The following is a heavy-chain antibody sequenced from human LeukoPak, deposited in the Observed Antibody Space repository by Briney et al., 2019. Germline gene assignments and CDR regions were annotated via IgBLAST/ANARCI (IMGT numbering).Heavy chain of an antibody. J-gene: IGHJ4*02. D-gene: IGHD3-10*01. V-gene: IGHV4-34*01. Sequence: SETLSLTCAVYGGSFSGYYWSWIRQPPGKGLEWIGEINHSGSTNYNPSLKSRVTISVGTSKNQFSLKLSSVTAADTAVYYCARSRMVRGVIVDYWGQGTLVTVSS. CDR3: ARSRMVRGVIVDY. CDR2: INHSGST. CDR1: GGSFSGYY.